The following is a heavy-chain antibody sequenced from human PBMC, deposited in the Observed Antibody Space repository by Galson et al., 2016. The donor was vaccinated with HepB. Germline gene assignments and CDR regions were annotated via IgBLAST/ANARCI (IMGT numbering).Heavy chain of an antibody. J-gene: IGHJ6*02. CDR3: TRGYMHTGMNV. D-gene: IGHD5-18*01. CDR2: TYYRSQRFN. CDR1: GDSVTNDATI. V-gene: IGHV6-1*01. Sequence: CAISGDSVTNDATIWNWIRQSPSRGLEWLGRTYYRSQRFNEYAVSVKSRITINSDTSRNKFSLQLDSVTPDDTAAYFCTRGYMHTGMNVWGQGTTVTVSS.